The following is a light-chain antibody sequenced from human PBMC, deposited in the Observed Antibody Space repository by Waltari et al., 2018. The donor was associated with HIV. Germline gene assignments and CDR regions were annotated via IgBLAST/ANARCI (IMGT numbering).Light chain of an antibody. CDR2: WAS. CDR1: RSVFYSSNNKNY. CDR3: QQYYTTPYT. J-gene: IGKJ2*01. Sequence: DIVMTQSPDSLAVTLGERATINCQSSRSVFYSSNNKNYLAWYQQKSGQPPKLLIYWASTRESGVPDRFSGSGSGTDFTLTISSLQAEDVAVYYCQQYYTTPYTFGQGTKLEIK. V-gene: IGKV4-1*01.